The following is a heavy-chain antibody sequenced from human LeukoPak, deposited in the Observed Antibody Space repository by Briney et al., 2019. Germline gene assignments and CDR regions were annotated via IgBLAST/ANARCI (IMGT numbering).Heavy chain of an antibody. J-gene: IGHJ4*02. CDR2: ISGSGGST. CDR1: GFTFSSYA. CDR3: ARRLGELSLFPL. V-gene: IGHV3-23*01. D-gene: IGHD3-16*02. Sequence: PGGSLRLSCAASGFTFSSYAMSWVRQAPGKGLEWVSAISGSGGSTYYADSVKGRFTISRDNSKNTLYLQMNSLRAEDTAVCYCARRLGELSLFPLWGQGTLVTVSS.